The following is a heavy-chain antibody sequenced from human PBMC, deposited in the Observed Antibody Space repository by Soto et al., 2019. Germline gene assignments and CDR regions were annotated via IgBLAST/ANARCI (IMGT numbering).Heavy chain of an antibody. Sequence: QLQLQESGSGLVKPSQTLSLTCAVSGDSITSGGYSWNWIRQPPGTGLEWIGYIFPSGNTFYNPSLQRRVNISMDGSQSQFSLELTSVTAADTAVDYCARAWRETMNTGSGYDIWGQGTMVTVSS. V-gene: IGHV4-30-2*01. CDR2: IFPSGNT. D-gene: IGHD3-3*01. CDR3: ARAWRETMNTGSGYDI. CDR1: GDSITSGGYS. J-gene: IGHJ3*02.